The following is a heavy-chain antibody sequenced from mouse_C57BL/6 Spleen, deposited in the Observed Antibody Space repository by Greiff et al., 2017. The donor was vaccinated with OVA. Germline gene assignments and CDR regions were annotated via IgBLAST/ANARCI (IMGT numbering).Heavy chain of an antibody. Sequence: LVESGAELVRPGASVTLSCKASGYTFTDYEMHWVKQTPVHGLEWIGAIDPETGGTAYNQKFKGKAILTADKSSSTAYMELRSLTSEDSAVYYCTRLGSNSYWGQGTTLTVSS. CDR2: IDPETGGT. D-gene: IGHD2-5*01. CDR1: GYTFTDYE. CDR3: TRLGSNSY. V-gene: IGHV1-15*01. J-gene: IGHJ2*01.